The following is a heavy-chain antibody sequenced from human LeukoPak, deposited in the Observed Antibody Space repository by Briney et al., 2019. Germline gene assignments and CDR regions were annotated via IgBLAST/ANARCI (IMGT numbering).Heavy chain of an antibody. CDR3: AREYCSGGSCYGSYFQH. D-gene: IGHD2-15*01. Sequence: SVKVSCKASGGTFSSYAISWVRQAPGQGLEWMGRIIPILGIANYAQKFQGRVTITADKSTSTAYMELSSLRSEDTAVYYCAREYCSGGSCYGSYFQHWGQGTLVTVSS. CDR2: IIPILGIA. V-gene: IGHV1-69*04. J-gene: IGHJ1*01. CDR1: GGTFSSYA.